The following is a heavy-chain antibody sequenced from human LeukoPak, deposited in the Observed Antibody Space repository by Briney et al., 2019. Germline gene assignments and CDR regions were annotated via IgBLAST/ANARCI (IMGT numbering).Heavy chain of an antibody. J-gene: IGHJ4*02. CDR2: IYYSGST. V-gene: IGHV4-59*01. D-gene: IGHD3-9*01. CDR1: GGSISSYY. CDR3: AREGPRLLTYFDY. Sequence: SETLSLTCTVSGGSISSYYWSWLRQPPGKGLEWIGYIYYSGSTNYNPSLKSRVTISVDTSKNQFSLKLSSVTAADTAVYYCAREGPRLLTYFDYWGQGTLVTVSS.